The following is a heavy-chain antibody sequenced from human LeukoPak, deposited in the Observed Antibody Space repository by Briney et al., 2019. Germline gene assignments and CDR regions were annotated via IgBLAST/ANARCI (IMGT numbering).Heavy chain of an antibody. CDR3: ARDSSLGGYYGSATQGAS. Sequence: GGSLRLSCAASGFTFSSYGMHWVRQAPGKGLEWVAFIRYDGSNKYYADSVKGRFTISRDNAKNSLYLQMNSLRAEDTAVYYCARDSSLGGYYGSATQGASWGQGTMVTVSS. V-gene: IGHV3-30*02. CDR1: GFTFSSYG. D-gene: IGHD3-10*01. J-gene: IGHJ3*01. CDR2: IRYDGSNK.